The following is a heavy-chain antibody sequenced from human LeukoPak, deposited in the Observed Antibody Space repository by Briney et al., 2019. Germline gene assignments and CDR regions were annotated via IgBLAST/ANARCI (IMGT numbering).Heavy chain of an antibody. CDR1: GGSISGSSYY. CDR2: GFYSGSA. J-gene: IGHJ4*02. D-gene: IGHD4-17*01. Sequence: PSETLSLTCTVSGGSISGSSYYWAWIRQPPGKGLGWIGSGFYSGSAYYNPSLKSRVTISVDTSKNQFSLKLTSVTAADTAVYYCASDMTTVTIDYWGQGTLVTVSS. CDR3: ASDMTTVTIDY. V-gene: IGHV4-39*01.